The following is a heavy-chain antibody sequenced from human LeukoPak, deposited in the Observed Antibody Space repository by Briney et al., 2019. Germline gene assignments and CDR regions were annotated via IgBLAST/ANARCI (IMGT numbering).Heavy chain of an antibody. CDR2: IKQDGSEK. V-gene: IGHV3-7*01. D-gene: IGHD6-13*01. CDR3: ARDTAAAGIGLMAY. CDR1: GFTFSSYW. J-gene: IGHJ4*02. Sequence: GGSLRLSCAASGFTFSSYWMSWVRQAPGKGLEWVANIKQDGSEKYYVDSVKGRFTISRDNAKNSLYLQMNSLRAEDTAVYYCARDTAAAGIGLMAYWGQGTLVTVSS.